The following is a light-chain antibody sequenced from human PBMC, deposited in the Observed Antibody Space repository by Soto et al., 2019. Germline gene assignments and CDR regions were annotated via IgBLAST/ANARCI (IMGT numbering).Light chain of an antibody. J-gene: IGKJ5*01. V-gene: IGKV1-39*01. CDR3: QQSYSTPIS. CDR1: QSISSH. Sequence: DIQMTQSPSSLSASVGDRVAITCRASQSISSHLNWCQQKPGKAPNLLMYTASNLQSGVPSRFSGSGSGTDFTLTISSLQPEDFATYYCQQSYSTPISFGQGTRLEN. CDR2: TAS.